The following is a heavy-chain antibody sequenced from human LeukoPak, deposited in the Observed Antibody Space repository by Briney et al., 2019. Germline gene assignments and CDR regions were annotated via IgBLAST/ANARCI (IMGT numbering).Heavy chain of an antibody. Sequence: ASVNVSCKTSGYTFTTYAIHWVRQAPGRGLEWMGSINADDGNTRYSQRFQGRVTITRDTSANTAYMELSSLRFEDTAVYYCARGIVVKPSANWFDPWGQGTPVTVSS. CDR2: INADDGNT. CDR1: GYTFTTYA. CDR3: ARGIVVKPSANWFDP. D-gene: IGHD2-2*01. V-gene: IGHV1-3*01. J-gene: IGHJ5*02.